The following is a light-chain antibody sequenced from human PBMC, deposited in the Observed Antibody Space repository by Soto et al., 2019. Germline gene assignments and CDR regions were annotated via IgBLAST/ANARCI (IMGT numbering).Light chain of an antibody. CDR1: SSNIGSNT. CDR3: AAWHDSLNGYV. Sequence: QSVLSQPPSASGTPGQRVTISCSGSSSNIGSNTVSWYQQFPGTAPKLLIYFNIQRPSGVPDRFSGSKSGTSASLAISGLQSEDEADYYCAAWHDSLNGYVFGTGTKLTVL. J-gene: IGLJ1*01. CDR2: FNI. V-gene: IGLV1-44*01.